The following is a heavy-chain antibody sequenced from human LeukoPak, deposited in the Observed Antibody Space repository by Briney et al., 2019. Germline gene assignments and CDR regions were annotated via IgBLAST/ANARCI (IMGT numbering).Heavy chain of an antibody. CDR2: INQDGSQK. D-gene: IGHD6-13*01. J-gene: IGHJ2*01. CDR1: GFTFSSHW. V-gene: IGHV3-7*03. Sequence: GGSLRLSCAGSGFTFSSHWIGWVRQAPGKGLEWVAHINQDGSQKYYVDSVEGRFAISRDNSKNTLFLQMNSLRAEDTAVYYCAKCDSSSWYPAWYFDLWGRGTLVTVSS. CDR3: AKCDSSSWYPAWYFDL.